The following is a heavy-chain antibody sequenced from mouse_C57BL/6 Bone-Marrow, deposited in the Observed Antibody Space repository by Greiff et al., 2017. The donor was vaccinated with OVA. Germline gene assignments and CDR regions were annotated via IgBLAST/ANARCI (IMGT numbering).Heavy chain of an antibody. V-gene: IGHV1-64*01. CDR3: ARSGFYVHFEV. CDR2: IHPNSGST. Sequence: VQLQQPGAELVKPGASVKSSCKASGYTFTSYWMHWVKQRPGQGLEWIGMIHPNSGSTNYNEKFKSKATLTVDKSSSTAYMQLSSLTSEDSAVYYCARSGFYVHFEVWGTGTTVTVSS. J-gene: IGHJ1*03. CDR1: GYTFTSYW. D-gene: IGHD1-1*01.